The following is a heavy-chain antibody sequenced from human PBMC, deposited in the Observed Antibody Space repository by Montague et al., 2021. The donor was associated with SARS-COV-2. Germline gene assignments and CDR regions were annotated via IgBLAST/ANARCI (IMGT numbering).Heavy chain of an antibody. V-gene: IGHV4-38-2*02. CDR1: GYSISSGYY. J-gene: IGHJ5*02. CDR3: ARERRYCSGGSCYSGWFDP. D-gene: IGHD2-15*01. CDR2: IYHSGST. Sequence: SETLSLTCTVSGYSISSGYYWGWIRQPPGKGLEWIGSIYHSGSTYYNPSLKSRVTISVDTSKSQFSLKLSSVTAADTAVYYCARERRYCSGGSCYSGWFDPWGQGTLVTASS.